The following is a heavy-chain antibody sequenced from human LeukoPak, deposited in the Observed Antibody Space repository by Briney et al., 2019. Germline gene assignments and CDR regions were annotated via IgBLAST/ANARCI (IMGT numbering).Heavy chain of an antibody. D-gene: IGHD3-10*01. CDR2: IIVGSGQT. CDR1: GFTLINSA. CDR3: AAGDTLVRGVIIPFAP. Sequence: SVKVSCKASGFTLINSAVQWVRQARGQRLEWVGWIIVGSGQTRYAQKFQERVTITRDMSTSTAFLELSSLRSEDSAVYYCAAGDTLVRGVIIPFAPWGQGALVTVSS. J-gene: IGHJ5*02. V-gene: IGHV1-58*01.